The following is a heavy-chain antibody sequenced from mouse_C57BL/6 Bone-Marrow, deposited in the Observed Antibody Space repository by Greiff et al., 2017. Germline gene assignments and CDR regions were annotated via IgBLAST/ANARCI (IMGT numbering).Heavy chain of an antibody. CDR2: ISNLAYSI. CDR3: ARYYWNWYFDV. D-gene: IGHD1-1*01. V-gene: IGHV5-15*01. J-gene: IGHJ1*03. Sequence: EVQGVESGGGLVQPGGSLKLSCAASGFTFSDYGMAWVRQAPRKGPEWVAFISNLAYSIYYADTVTGRFTISRENAKNTLYLEMSSLRSEDTAMYYCARYYWNWYFDVWGTGTTVTVSS. CDR1: GFTFSDYG.